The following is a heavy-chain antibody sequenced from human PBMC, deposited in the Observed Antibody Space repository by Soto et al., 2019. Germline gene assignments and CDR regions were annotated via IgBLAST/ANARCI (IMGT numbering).Heavy chain of an antibody. CDR1: GFTFGDYA. CDR2: IRSKAYGGTT. CDR3: THSGGSGPYYYYYGMGV. Sequence: PGGSLRLSCTASGFTFGDYAMSWVRQAPGKGLEWVGFIRSKAYGGTTEYAASVKGRFTISRDDSKSIAYLQMNSVKTEDTAVYHCTHSGGSGPYYYYYGMGVWGQGTTVTVSS. V-gene: IGHV3-49*04. D-gene: IGHD2-15*01. J-gene: IGHJ6*02.